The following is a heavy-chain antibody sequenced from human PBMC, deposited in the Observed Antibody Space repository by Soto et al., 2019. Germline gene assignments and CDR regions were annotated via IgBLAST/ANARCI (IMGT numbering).Heavy chain of an antibody. V-gene: IGHV4-59*01. CDR1: GGSISSYY. CDR2: IYASGSA. J-gene: IGHJ1*01. Sequence: PSETLSLTCTVSGGSISSYYWSWIRQAPGKGLEWIGYIYASGSANYNPSLKSRITISVDTSKNQFSLKLSSVTAADTAVYYCARGGSTWLEYFQHWGQGTLVTVSS. D-gene: IGHD6-13*01. CDR3: ARGGSTWLEYFQH.